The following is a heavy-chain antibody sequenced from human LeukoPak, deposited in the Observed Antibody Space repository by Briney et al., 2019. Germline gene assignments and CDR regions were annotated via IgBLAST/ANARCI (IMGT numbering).Heavy chain of an antibody. CDR3: ARGLARVYYYDDSPLGY. D-gene: IGHD3-22*01. CDR1: GFTFSTYA. V-gene: IGHV3-48*04. CDR2: ISSSSSTI. Sequence: GGSLRLSCAASGFTFSTYAMSWVRQAPGKGLEWVSYISSSSSTIYYADSAKGRFTISRDNAKNSLYLQMNSLRAEDTAVYYYARGLARVYYYDDSPLGYWGQGTLVTVSS. J-gene: IGHJ4*02.